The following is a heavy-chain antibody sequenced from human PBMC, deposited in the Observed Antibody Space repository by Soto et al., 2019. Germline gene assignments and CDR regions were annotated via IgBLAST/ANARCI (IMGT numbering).Heavy chain of an antibody. J-gene: IGHJ4*02. CDR2: ISAYNGNT. D-gene: IGHD2-2*01. V-gene: IGHV1-18*01. CDR1: GYTFTSYG. Sequence: ASVKVSCKASGYTFTSYGISWVRQAPGQGLEWMGWISAYNGNTNYAQKLQGRVTMTTDTSTSTAYMELRSLRSDDTAVYYCARFSPGVVPAAMDYWGQGTLVTVSS. CDR3: ARFSPGVVPAAMDY.